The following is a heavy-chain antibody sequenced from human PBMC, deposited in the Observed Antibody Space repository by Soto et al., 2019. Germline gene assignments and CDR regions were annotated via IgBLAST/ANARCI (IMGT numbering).Heavy chain of an antibody. J-gene: IGHJ4*02. CDR1: GFTFSSYS. Sequence: GGSLRLSCAASGFTFSSYSMNWVRQAPGKGLEWASSISSSSSYIYYADSVKGRFTISRDNAKNSLYLQMNSLRAEDTAVYYCASPRSDYYDSSGYRLWGQGTLVTVSS. D-gene: IGHD3-22*01. V-gene: IGHV3-21*01. CDR3: ASPRSDYYDSSGYRL. CDR2: ISSSSSYI.